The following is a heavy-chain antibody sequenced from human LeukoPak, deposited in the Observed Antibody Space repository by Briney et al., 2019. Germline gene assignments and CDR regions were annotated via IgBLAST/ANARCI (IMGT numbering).Heavy chain of an antibody. V-gene: IGHV1-2*02. CDR1: GYTFTGYY. CDR2: INPNSGGT. CDR3: ARGSGRITIFGVVIDAFDI. J-gene: IGHJ3*02. Sequence: ASVKVSCKASGYTFTGYYMHWVRQAPGQGLEWMGWINPNSGGTNYAQKFQGRATMTRDTSISTAYMELSRLRSDDTAVYYCARGSGRITIFGVVIDAFDIWGQGTMVTVSS. D-gene: IGHD3-3*01.